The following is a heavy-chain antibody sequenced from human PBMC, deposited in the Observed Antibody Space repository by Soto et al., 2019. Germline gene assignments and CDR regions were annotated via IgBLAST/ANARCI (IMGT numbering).Heavy chain of an antibody. J-gene: IGHJ5*02. CDR1: GGSISSYY. V-gene: IGHV4-59*01. Sequence: PSETLSLTCTVSGGSISSYYWSWIRQPPGKGLEWIGYIYYSGSTNYNPSLKSRVTISVDTSKNQFSLKLSSVTAADTAVYYCARARYSSSPRNWFDPWGQGTLVTVSS. CDR2: IYYSGST. D-gene: IGHD6-6*01. CDR3: ARARYSSSPRNWFDP.